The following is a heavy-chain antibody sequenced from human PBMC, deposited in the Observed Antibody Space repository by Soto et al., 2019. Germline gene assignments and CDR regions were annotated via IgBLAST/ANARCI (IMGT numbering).Heavy chain of an antibody. CDR2: ITWNGGTI. CDR1: GFAFDDYV. Sequence: LRLSCAASGFAFDDYVMHWVRQPPGRGLEWVSGITWNGGTIRYVDSVKGRFTISRDNAENSLYLQMNSLRPEDTAVYYCAKGGSAALVAPSGRDNWFDPWGQGTQVTVSS. V-gene: IGHV3-9*01. D-gene: IGHD2-2*01. J-gene: IGHJ5*02. CDR3: AKGGSAALVAPSGRDNWFDP.